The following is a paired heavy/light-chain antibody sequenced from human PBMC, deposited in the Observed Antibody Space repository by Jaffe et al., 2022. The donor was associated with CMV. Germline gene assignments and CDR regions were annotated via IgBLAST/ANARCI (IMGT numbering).Heavy chain of an antibody. D-gene: IGHD1-26*01. CDR1: GFSFSSYA. Sequence: EMQLVESGGGLVQPGGSLRLSCAASGFSFSSYAMTWVRQAPGKGLEWVSGITSGGSTYYADSLKGQFTTSRDNSKNTLYLQMNSLRAEDTAVYYCAKMGIHFIDYWGQGTLVTVSS. CDR2: ITSGGST. CDR3: AKMGIHFIDY. V-gene: IGHV3-23*04. J-gene: IGHJ4*02.
Light chain of an antibody. V-gene: IGLV2-14*03. CDR1: SSDVGGYNY. CDR3: SSYTSNSTRV. Sequence: QSALTQPASVSGSPGQSITISCTGTSSDVGGYNYVSWYQQHPGKAPKLMIYDVSYRPSGVSNRFSGSKSGNTASLTISGLQAEDEADYYCSSYTSNSTRVFGGGTKLTVL. J-gene: IGLJ2*01. CDR2: DVS.